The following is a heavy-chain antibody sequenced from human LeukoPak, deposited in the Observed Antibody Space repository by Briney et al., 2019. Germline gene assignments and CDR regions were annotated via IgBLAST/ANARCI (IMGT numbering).Heavy chain of an antibody. D-gene: IGHD2-2*01. CDR3: ASLNIVVVPDVLTGLGMDV. J-gene: IGHJ6*02. V-gene: IGHV1-8*01. CDR1: GYTFTSYD. Sequence: ASVKVSCKASGYTFTSYDINWVRQATGQGLEWMGWMNPNSGNTGYAQKFQGRVTMTRNTSISTAYMELSSLRSEDTAVYYCASLNIVVVPDVLTGLGMDVWGQGTTVTVSS. CDR2: MNPNSGNT.